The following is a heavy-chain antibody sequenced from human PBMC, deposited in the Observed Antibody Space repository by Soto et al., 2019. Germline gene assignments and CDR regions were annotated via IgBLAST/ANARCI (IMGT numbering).Heavy chain of an antibody. V-gene: IGHV1-2*04. D-gene: IGHD3-16*02. CDR2: INPNSGGT. J-gene: IGHJ4*02. CDR1: GYTFTGYY. Sequence: RASVKVSCKASGYTFTGYYMHWVRQAPGQGLEWMGWINPNSGGTNYAQKFQGWVTMTRDTSISTAYMELSRLRSDDTAVYYCARGVMITFGGVIVPYFDYWGQGTLVTVSS. CDR3: ARGVMITFGGVIVPYFDY.